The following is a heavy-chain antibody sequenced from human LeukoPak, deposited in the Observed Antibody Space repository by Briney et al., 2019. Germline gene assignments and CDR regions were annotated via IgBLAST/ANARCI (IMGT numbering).Heavy chain of an antibody. CDR3: ARGHPGGWGKYYFDY. D-gene: IGHD6-19*01. CDR1: GGSISSYY. CDR2: IYYSGST. Sequence: SETLSLTCTVSGGSISSYYWSWIRQPPGKGLEWIGYIYYSGSTNYNPSLKSRVTISVDTSKNQFSLKLSSVTAADTAVYYCARGHPGGWGKYYFDYWGQGTLVTVSS. J-gene: IGHJ4*02. V-gene: IGHV4-59*12.